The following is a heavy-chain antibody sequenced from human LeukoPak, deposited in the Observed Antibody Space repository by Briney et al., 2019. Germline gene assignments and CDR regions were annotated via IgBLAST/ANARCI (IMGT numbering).Heavy chain of an antibody. CDR1: GGSISSGGYS. D-gene: IGHD3-10*01. CDR2: IYHSGST. J-gene: IGHJ4*02. CDR3: ARVYYGSGSYYFDY. Sequence: SQTLSLTCAVSGGSISSGGYSWSWIRQPPGKGLEWIGYIYHSGSTYYNPSLKSRVTISVDRSKNQFSVKLSSVTAAGTAVYYCARVYYGSGSYYFDYWGQGTLVTVSS. V-gene: IGHV4-30-2*01.